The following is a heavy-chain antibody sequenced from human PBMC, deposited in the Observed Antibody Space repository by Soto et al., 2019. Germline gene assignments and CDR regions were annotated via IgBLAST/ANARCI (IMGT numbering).Heavy chain of an antibody. CDR2: ISYDGSNK. V-gene: IGHV3-30-3*01. D-gene: IGHD1-26*01. Sequence: QVQLVESGGGVVQPGRSLRLSCAASGFTFSSYAMHWVRQAPGKGLEWVAVISYDGSNKYYADSVKGRFTISRDNSKYTLYLQMNSLRAEDTAVYYCARAVGAIPPLDYWGQGTLVTVSS. CDR1: GFTFSSYA. J-gene: IGHJ4*02. CDR3: ARAVGAIPPLDY.